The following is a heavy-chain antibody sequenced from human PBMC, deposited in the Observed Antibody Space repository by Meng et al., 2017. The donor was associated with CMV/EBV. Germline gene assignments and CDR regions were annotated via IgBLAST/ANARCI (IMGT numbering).Heavy chain of an antibody. D-gene: IGHD5-24*01. Sequence: GSLRLSCAVYGGSFSGYYWSWIHQPPGKGLEWIGEINHSGSTNYNPSLKSRVTISVDTSKNQFSLKLSSVTAADTAVYYCARGQRFRSFDYWGQGTLVTVSS. V-gene: IGHV4-34*01. CDR1: GGSFSGYY. J-gene: IGHJ4*02. CDR3: ARGQRFRSFDY. CDR2: INHSGST.